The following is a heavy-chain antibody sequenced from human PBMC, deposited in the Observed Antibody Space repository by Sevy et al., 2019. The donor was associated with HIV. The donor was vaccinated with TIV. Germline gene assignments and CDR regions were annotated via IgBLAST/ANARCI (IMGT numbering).Heavy chain of an antibody. Sequence: GGSLRLSCTASGFTFSSYEMNRVRQAPGKGLEWVSNIISSGSSKYYADSVKGRFTISRDNAKNSLFLQMNSLRAEDTAVYYCARGPHHYYDSSAFFDYWGQGTLVTVSS. V-gene: IGHV3-48*03. CDR3: ARGPHHYYDSSAFFDY. CDR1: GFTFSSYE. D-gene: IGHD3-22*01. CDR2: IISSGSSK. J-gene: IGHJ4*02.